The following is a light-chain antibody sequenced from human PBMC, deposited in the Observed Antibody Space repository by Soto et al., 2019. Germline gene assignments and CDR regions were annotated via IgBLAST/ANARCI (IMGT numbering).Light chain of an antibody. Sequence: DIQMTQSPSSLSASVGDRVTITCRASQGISNYLAWYQQKPGKVPKILIYAASTLQSGVPSRFSGSGSGTDFLLTISSLQPEYGANSYCQEYNSAPLTFGGGNKVDIK. CDR2: AAS. J-gene: IGKJ4*01. V-gene: IGKV1-27*01. CDR1: QGISNY. CDR3: QEYNSAPLT.